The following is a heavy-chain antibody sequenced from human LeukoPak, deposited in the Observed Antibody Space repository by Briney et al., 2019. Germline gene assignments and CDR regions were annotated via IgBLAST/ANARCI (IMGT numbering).Heavy chain of an antibody. CDR3: ARDYNFN. Sequence: GGSLRLSCAASGFTVSSNYTSWVRQAPGKGLEWVSVIYSGGSTYYADSVEGRFTISRDNSKNTLYLQMNSLRAEDTAVYYCARDYNFNWGQGTLVTVSS. CDR1: GFTVSSNY. V-gene: IGHV3-53*01. D-gene: IGHD5-24*01. CDR2: IYSGGST. J-gene: IGHJ4*02.